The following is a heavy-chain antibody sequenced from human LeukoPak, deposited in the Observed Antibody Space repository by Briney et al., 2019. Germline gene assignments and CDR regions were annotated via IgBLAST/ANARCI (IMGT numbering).Heavy chain of an antibody. CDR3: ARGKEATIANYFDY. D-gene: IGHD5-24*01. CDR2: IYYSGST. V-gene: IGHV4-59*01. CDR1: GGSISNYY. Sequence: SETLSLTCTVSGGSISNYYWSWIRQPPGKGLEWIGYIYYSGSTNYNPSLKSRVTISVDTSKNQFSLKLSSVTAADTAVYYCARGKEATIANYFDYWGQGTLVTVSS. J-gene: IGHJ4*02.